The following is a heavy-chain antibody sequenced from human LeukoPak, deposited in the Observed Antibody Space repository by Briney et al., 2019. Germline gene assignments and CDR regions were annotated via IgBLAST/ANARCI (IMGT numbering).Heavy chain of an antibody. CDR2: ISAYNGNT. V-gene: IGHV1-18*01. CDR3: ARGDYGSGGYRYFDY. D-gene: IGHD3-10*01. Sequence: ASVKVSCKASGYTFTSYGVSWVRQAPGQGLKWMGWISAYNGNTNYAQKLQGGVTMTTDTSTSTAYMELRSLRSDDTAVYYCARGDYGSGGYRYFDYWGQGTLVTVSS. J-gene: IGHJ4*02. CDR1: GYTFTSYG.